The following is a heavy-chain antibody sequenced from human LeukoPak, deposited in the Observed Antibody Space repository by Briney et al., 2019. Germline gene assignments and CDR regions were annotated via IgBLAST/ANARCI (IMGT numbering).Heavy chain of an antibody. V-gene: IGHV3-48*03. CDR1: GFTFSSYE. D-gene: IGHD5-18*01. CDR3: ARDQGKYSHGQLDY. CDR2: ISNSGHNV. Sequence: GGSLRLSCAASGFTFSSYEMTWVRQAPGKGLEYISYISNSGHNVYYADSVKGRFTISRDNAKSSLYLQVVSLRAEDTAVYYCARDQGKYSHGQLDYWGQGILVTVSA. J-gene: IGHJ4*02.